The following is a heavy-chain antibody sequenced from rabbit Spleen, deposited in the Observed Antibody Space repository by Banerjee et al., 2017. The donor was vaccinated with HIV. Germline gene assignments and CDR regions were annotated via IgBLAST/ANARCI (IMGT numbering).Heavy chain of an antibody. Sequence: EESGGDLVKPEGSLTLTCTASGFSFSSGYWGCWVRQAPGKGLEWIGCINTGSGSAYYASWAKGRFTISKTSSTTVTLQMTSLTAADTATYFCAGGYTDYDYGYGLHLWGQGTLVTVS. J-gene: IGHJ4*01. CDR1: GFSFSSGYW. V-gene: IGHV1S45*01. CDR2: INTGSGSA. CDR3: AGGYTDYDYGYGLHL. D-gene: IGHD6-1*01.